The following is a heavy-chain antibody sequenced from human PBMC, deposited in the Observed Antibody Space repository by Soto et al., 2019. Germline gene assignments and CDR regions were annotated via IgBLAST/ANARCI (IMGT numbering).Heavy chain of an antibody. CDR2: IYPDDSDT. CDR3: ARPRPPRVSGWFSYYY. V-gene: IGHV5-51*01. CDR1: GYSFSNYW. D-gene: IGHD6-19*01. Sequence: PGESLKISCKASGYSFSNYWIAWVRQVPGKGLEWMGIIYPDDSDTRYNPPFQGHVTISADKSISSAYLQWGSLKASDTAMYYCARPRPPRVSGWFSYYYWGQGSLFTVAS. J-gene: IGHJ4*02.